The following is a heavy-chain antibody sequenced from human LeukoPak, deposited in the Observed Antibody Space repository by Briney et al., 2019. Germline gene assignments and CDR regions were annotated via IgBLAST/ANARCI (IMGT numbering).Heavy chain of an antibody. D-gene: IGHD2-8*01. CDR3: ATYCTDGVCPGRYFQH. CDR2: IGDSTTT. Sequence: PGGSLRLSCAASGFTFRRYAMSWVRQAPGKGLEWVPSIGDSTTTHYADSVRGRFTISRDNFENALYLQMNSLRAEDTAVYYCATYCTDGVCPGRYFQHWGQGTLVTVSS. V-gene: IGHV3-23*01. CDR1: GFTFRRYA. J-gene: IGHJ1*01.